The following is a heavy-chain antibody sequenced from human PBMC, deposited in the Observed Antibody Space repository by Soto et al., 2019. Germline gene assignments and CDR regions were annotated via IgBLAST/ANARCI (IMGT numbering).Heavy chain of an antibody. CDR2: IIPIFTTT. J-gene: IGHJ3*02. CDR1: GGTFSNHA. V-gene: IGHV1-69*12. CDR3: AREVAADGTFREDVFDI. D-gene: IGHD6-13*01. Sequence: QVQLVQSGAEVKKPGSSVKVSCKASGGTFSNHAINWVRQAPGQGLEWMGRIIPIFTTTNYAQNFQGRVTITADESPITAYMGLTSLKHDDTAVYYCAREVAADGTFREDVFDIWGQGTMVTVSS.